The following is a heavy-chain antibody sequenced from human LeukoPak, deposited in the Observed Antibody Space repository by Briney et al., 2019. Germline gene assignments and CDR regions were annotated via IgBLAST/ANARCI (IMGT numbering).Heavy chain of an antibody. Sequence: PSETLSLTCTVSAGSVSTNSYYWGWIRQPPGKGLEWLGSVSYIGNTYYSPSPKSRVTLSVDTSKNQFSLRLTSVTAADTATYYCARVRIIVGAADAFDIWGQGTLVAVSS. CDR2: VSYIGNT. CDR3: ARVRIIVGAADAFDI. J-gene: IGHJ3*02. D-gene: IGHD1-26*01. CDR1: AGSVSTNSYY. V-gene: IGHV4-39*01.